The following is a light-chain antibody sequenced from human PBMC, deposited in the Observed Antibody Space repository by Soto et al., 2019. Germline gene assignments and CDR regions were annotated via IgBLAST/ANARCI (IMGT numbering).Light chain of an antibody. V-gene: IGLV2-23*02. CDR3: CSYAGSSTLGV. Sequence: QSALTQPASVSGSPGQSITISCTGTSSDVGSYNLVSWYQQHPGKVPKLIIYEVSKRPSGVSNRFSGSKSGSTASLTISGLQAEDEAEYYCCSYAGSSTLGVFGTGTKLTVL. CDR2: EVS. CDR1: SSDVGSYNL. J-gene: IGLJ1*01.